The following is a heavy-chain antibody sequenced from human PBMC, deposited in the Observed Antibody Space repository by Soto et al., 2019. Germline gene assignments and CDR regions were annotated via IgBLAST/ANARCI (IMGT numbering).Heavy chain of an antibody. J-gene: IGHJ4*02. CDR1: GFTFSDYY. CDR2: ISSSSSYT. D-gene: IGHD5-12*01. Sequence: LRLSCAASGFTFSDYYMSWIRQAPGKGLEWVSYISSSSSYTNYADSVKGRFTISRDNAKNSLYLQMNSLRAEDTAVYYCARDRGLDGYNYVDYWGQGTLVTVSS. V-gene: IGHV3-11*06. CDR3: ARDRGLDGYNYVDY.